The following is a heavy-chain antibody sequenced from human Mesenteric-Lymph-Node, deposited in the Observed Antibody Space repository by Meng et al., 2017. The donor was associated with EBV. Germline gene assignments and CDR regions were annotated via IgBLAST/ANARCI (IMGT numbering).Heavy chain of an antibody. J-gene: IGHJ2*01. CDR1: GFTFSSYS. V-gene: IGHV3-21*02. CDR3: ARSPTGYSSTWSPYWYFDL. Sequence: EVQLVESGGXLVKPGGSXRLSCAASGFTFSSYSINWVRQAPGKGLEWVSSISSSSSYIYYADSVKGRFTISRDNAKNSLYLQMNSLRAEDTAVYYCARSPTGYSSTWSPYWYFDLWGRGTLVTVSS. D-gene: IGHD6-13*01. CDR2: ISSSSSYI.